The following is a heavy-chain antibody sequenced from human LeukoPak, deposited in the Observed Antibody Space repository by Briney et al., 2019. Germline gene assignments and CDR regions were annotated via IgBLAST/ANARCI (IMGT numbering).Heavy chain of an antibody. CDR1: GYSFISYW. Sequence: GESLKISCKGSGYSFISYWIGWVRQMPGKGLEWMGIIYPGDSDTRYSPSFQGQVTISADKSISTAYLQWSSLKASDTAMYYCARSYYYDGSGYYFLGAFDIWGQGTMVTVSS. V-gene: IGHV5-51*01. CDR2: IYPGDSDT. CDR3: ARSYYYDGSGYYFLGAFDI. J-gene: IGHJ3*02. D-gene: IGHD3-22*01.